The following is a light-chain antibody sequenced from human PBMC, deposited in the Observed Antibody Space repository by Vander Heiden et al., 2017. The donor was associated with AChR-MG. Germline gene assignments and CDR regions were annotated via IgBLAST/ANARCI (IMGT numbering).Light chain of an antibody. V-gene: IGLV1-40*01. CDR2: GNS. J-gene: IGLJ3*02. CDR1: SSNIGAGYD. Sequence: QSVLTQPPSVSGAPGQRVTISCTGSSSNIGAGYDVHWYQQLPGTAPKLLIYGNSNRPSGVPDRFSGSKSGTSASLAIPGLQAEDEADYYCQSYDSSLSGSEFGGGTKLTVL. CDR3: QSYDSSLSGSE.